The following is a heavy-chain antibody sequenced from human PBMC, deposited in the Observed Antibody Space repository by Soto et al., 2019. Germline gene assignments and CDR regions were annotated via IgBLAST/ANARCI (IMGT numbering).Heavy chain of an antibody. V-gene: IGHV4-34*01. Sequence: SETLSLTCAVYGGSFSGYYWSWIRQPPGKGLAWIGEINHSGSTNYNPSLKSRVTISVDTSKNQFSLKLSSVTAADTAVYYCARVARLLEWLLVPWGQGTLVT. CDR1: GGSFSGYY. CDR2: INHSGST. CDR3: ARVARLLEWLLVP. D-gene: IGHD3-3*01. J-gene: IGHJ5*02.